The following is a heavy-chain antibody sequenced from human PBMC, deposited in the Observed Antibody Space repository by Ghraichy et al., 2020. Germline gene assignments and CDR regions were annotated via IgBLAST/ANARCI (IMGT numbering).Heavy chain of an antibody. D-gene: IGHD7-27*01. CDR3: ARGNDWGHSIDY. V-gene: IGHV4-59*08. CDR2: IYYSGST. Sequence: SETLSLTCTVSGGSISSYYWSWIRQPPGKGLEWIGYIYYSGSTNYNPSLKSRVTISVDTSKNQFSLKLSSVTAADTAVYYCARGNDWGHSIDYWGQGTLVTVSS. J-gene: IGHJ4*02. CDR1: GGSISSYY.